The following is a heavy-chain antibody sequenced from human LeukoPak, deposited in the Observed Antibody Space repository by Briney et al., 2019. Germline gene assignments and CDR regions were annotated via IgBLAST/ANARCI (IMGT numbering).Heavy chain of an antibody. D-gene: IGHD3-10*01. V-gene: IGHV1-69*05. CDR1: GGTFSSYA. CDR2: IIPIFGTA. CDR3: ARAGSGSGSYYSPRWLDP. Sequence: GASVKVSCKASGGTFSSYAISWVRQAPGQGLEWMGGIIPIFGTANYAQKLQGRVTMTTDTSTSTAYMELRSLRSDDTAVYYCARAGSGSGSYYSPRWLDPWGQGTLVTVSS. J-gene: IGHJ5*02.